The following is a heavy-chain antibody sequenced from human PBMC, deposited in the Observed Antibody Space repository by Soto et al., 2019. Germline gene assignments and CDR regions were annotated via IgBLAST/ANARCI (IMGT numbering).Heavy chain of an antibody. V-gene: IGHV3-48*02. Sequence: VGSLRLSCAASGFTFNSYSMAWVRQAPGKGLEWVSYISSYSSSIYYADSVQGRFTISRDNAKNSLYLQMSSLRDGDTAVYYCARQRSYFDSWGQGTLVTVSS. D-gene: IGHD4-17*01. CDR1: GFTFNSYS. CDR3: ARQRSYFDS. J-gene: IGHJ4*02. CDR2: ISSYSSSI.